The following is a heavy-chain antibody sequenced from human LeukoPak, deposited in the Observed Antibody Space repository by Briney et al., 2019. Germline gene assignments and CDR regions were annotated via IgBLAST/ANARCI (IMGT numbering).Heavy chain of an antibody. Sequence: TSDTLSLTCTVSGGFISSYYWSWIRQPPGKGLEWIRYIYSSGSTNYNPSLKSRVTMSVDTSKNQFSLTLSSVTAADTAVYYCARRYCSGGSCYSGLDYWGQGTLVTVSS. J-gene: IGHJ4*02. CDR3: ARRYCSGGSCYSGLDY. D-gene: IGHD2-15*01. V-gene: IGHV4-59*07. CDR2: IYSSGST. CDR1: GGFISSYY.